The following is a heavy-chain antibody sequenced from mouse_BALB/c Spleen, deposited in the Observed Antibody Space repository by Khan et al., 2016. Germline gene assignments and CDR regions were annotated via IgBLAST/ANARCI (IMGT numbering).Heavy chain of an antibody. J-gene: IGHJ4*01. V-gene: IGHV5-4*02. Sequence: EVELVESGGGLVKPGGSLKLSCAASGFTFSDYYMYWVRQTPEKRLEWVATISDGGSYTYYPDSVKGRFTISRDNAKNNLYLQMSRLKSEDTAMYCCARRPRGYYAMDYWGQGTSVTVSS. CDR2: ISDGGSYT. D-gene: IGHD6-1*01. CDR3: ARRPRGYYAMDY. CDR1: GFTFSDYY.